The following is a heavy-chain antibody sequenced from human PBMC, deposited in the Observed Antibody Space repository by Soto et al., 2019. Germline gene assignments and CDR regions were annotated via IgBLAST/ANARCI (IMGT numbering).Heavy chain of an antibody. Sequence: QVQLVQSGAEVKKPGSSVKVSCKASGGTFSSYAISWVRQAPGQGLEWMGGIIPIFGTANYAQKFQGRVTSTADESASTAYMELSSLRSQELAVYYCARCAECSSTPDYYYYNGMDVWGQGTMVTVSS. CDR2: IIPIFGTA. CDR1: GGTFSSYA. V-gene: IGHV1-69*01. CDR3: ARCAECSSTPDYYYYNGMDV. J-gene: IGHJ6*02. D-gene: IGHD6-13*01.